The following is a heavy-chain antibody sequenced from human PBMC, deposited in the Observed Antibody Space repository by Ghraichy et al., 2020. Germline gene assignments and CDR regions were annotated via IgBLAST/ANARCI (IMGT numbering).Heavy chain of an antibody. Sequence: SETLSLTCTVSGGSISSYYWSWIRQPPGKGLEWIGYIYYSGSTNYSPSLKSRVTISVDTSKNQFSLKLSSVTAADTAVYYCASSFPDYYDSSGYYGAAWGQGTLVTVSS. CDR3: ASSFPDYYDSSGYYGAA. D-gene: IGHD3-22*01. CDR2: IYYSGST. J-gene: IGHJ5*02. V-gene: IGHV4-59*08. CDR1: GGSISSYY.